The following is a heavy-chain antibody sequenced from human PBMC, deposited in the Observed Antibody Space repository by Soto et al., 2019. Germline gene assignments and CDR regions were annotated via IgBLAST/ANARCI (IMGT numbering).Heavy chain of an antibody. CDR2: INPNSGGT. V-gene: IGHV1-2*04. Sequence: ASVKVSCKASGYTFTGYYMHWVRQAPGQGREWMGWINPNSGGTNYAQKFQGWVTMTRDTSISTAYMELSSLRAEDTAVYYCAKDGPEATEFGSSSWDGYFDYWGQGTLVTVSS. CDR3: AKDGPEATEFGSSSWDGYFDY. CDR1: GYTFTGYY. J-gene: IGHJ4*02. D-gene: IGHD6-13*01.